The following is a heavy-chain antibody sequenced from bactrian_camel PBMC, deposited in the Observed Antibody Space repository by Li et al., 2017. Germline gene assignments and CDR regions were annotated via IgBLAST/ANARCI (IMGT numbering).Heavy chain of an antibody. CDR3: AAVNSPPPVSVLCSRGYHSSYSTRIKY. Sequence: VQLVESGGGSVQAGGSLRLSCTVSGLSFDVYEFGWYRQAPGTECELVSTIHSDKDITNTQYAGSVKGRFTISQDNAKKAVYLQMEDLKAADTGVYYCAAVNSPPPVSVLCSRGYHSSYSTRIKYWGQGTQVTVS. D-gene: IGHD2*01. V-gene: IGHV3S60*01. CDR1: GLSFDVYE. CDR2: IHSDKDIT. J-gene: IGHJ4*01.